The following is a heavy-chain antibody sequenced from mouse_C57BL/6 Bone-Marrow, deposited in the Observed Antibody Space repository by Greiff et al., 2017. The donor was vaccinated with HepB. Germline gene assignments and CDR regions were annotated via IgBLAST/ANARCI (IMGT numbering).Heavy chain of an antibody. Sequence: VKLMESGAELVRPGSSVKLSCKASGYTFTSYWMHWVKQRPIQGLEWIGNIDPSDSETHYNQKFKDKATLTVDKSSSTAYMQLSSLTSEDSAVYYCARALWAYWYFDVWGTGTTVTVSS. J-gene: IGHJ1*03. CDR1: GYTFTSYW. CDR2: IDPSDSET. CDR3: ARALWAYWYFDV. D-gene: IGHD6-1*01. V-gene: IGHV1-52*01.